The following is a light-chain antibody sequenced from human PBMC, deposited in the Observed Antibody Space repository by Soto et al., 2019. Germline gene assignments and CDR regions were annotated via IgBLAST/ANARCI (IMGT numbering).Light chain of an antibody. V-gene: IGKV1-5*03. CDR1: QSISRW. J-gene: IGKJ2*01. CDR2: EAS. CDR3: QQYDNYPYS. Sequence: DIQMTQSPSTLSAFVGDRVTVTCRARQSISRWLAWYQQKPGKAPKLLIYEASNLETGVPARFRGGGSGTEFTLTITSLQPDDFATYYCQQYDNYPYSFGPGTKLEIK.